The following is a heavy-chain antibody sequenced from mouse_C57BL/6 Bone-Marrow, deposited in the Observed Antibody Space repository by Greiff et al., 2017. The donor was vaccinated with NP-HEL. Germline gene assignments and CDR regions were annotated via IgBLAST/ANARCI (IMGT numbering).Heavy chain of an antibody. J-gene: IGHJ4*01. CDR1: GYAFSSYW. Sequence: QVQLKQSGAELVKPGASVKISCKASGYAFSSYWMNWVKERPGKGLEWIGQIYPGDGDTKYNGKFKGKATLTAAKSSSTAYMQVSSLTSEDSAVFFCARGDYGSSRFGYALDYWDQGTSVTVSS. D-gene: IGHD1-1*01. CDR3: ARGDYGSSRFGYALDY. V-gene: IGHV1-80*01. CDR2: IYPGDGDT.